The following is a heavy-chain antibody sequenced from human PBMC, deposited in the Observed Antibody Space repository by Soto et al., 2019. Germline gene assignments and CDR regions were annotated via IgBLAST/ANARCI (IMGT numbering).Heavy chain of an antibody. J-gene: IGHJ1*01. CDR2: INSSGST. CDR3: ATVLRVTWGQH. Sequence: QVQLQESGPGLVKPSETLSLTCTVSGDSVSSGSYYWSWIRQPPWKGLEWIGYINSSGSTNYNPSLKSRVTISIDASKNQFSLRLSSVTAADTAVYYCATVLRVTWGQHWGQGTLVTVSS. CDR1: GDSVSSGSYY. V-gene: IGHV4-61*01. D-gene: IGHD3-10*02.